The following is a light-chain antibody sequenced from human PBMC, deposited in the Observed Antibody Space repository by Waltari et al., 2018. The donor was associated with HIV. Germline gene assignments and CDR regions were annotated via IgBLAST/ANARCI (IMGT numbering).Light chain of an antibody. CDR3: QVWDSSSDHVV. Sequence: SFVLTQPPSMSVATGKAASLTCGRNNIGSDTVHRYQQKAGQAPLVVLYDNSDRPSGIPERFSGSNSGNTATLTITRVGAGDEADYYCQVWDSSSDHVVFGGGTKLTIL. CDR1: NIGSDT. J-gene: IGLJ2*01. V-gene: IGLV3-21*03. CDR2: DNS.